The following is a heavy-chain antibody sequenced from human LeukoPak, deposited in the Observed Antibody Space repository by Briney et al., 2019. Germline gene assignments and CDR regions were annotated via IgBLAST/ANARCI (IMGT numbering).Heavy chain of an antibody. CDR3: ARALQLAGYMDV. CDR2: MNPNSGNT. J-gene: IGHJ6*03. V-gene: IGHV1-8*03. D-gene: IGHD5-18*01. CDR1: GGTFSSYA. Sequence: ASVKVSCKASGGTFSSYAINWVRQATGQGLEWMGWMNPNSGNTGYAQKFQGRVTITRNTSISTAYMELSSLRSEDTAVYYCARALQLAGYMDVWGKGTTVTVSS.